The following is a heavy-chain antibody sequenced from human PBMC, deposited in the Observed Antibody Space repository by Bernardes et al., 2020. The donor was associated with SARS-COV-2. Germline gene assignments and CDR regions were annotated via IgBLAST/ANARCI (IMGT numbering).Heavy chain of an antibody. CDR3: ARASPVITRGGWFDP. J-gene: IGHJ5*02. D-gene: IGHD7-27*01. CDR1: GFTFDDSG. Sequence: RGSLRLSCAASGFTFDDSGMSWVRQAPGPGLEWVSGINWNGGSPGYADSVKGRFTISRDNAKNSLYLQMNSLRAEDTAVYYCARASPVITRGGWFDPWGQGTLVTVSS. V-gene: IGHV3-20*04. CDR2: INWNGGSP.